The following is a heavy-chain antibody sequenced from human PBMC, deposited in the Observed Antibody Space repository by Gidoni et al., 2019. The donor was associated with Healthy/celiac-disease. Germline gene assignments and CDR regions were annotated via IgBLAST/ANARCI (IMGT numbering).Heavy chain of an antibody. CDR1: GGSISSRSYY. J-gene: IGHJ4*02. CDR2: IYYSGST. V-gene: IGHV4-39*07. D-gene: IGHD5-18*01. Sequence: QLQLQESGPGLVKPSETLSLTCTVYGGSISSRSYYWGWSRQPPGKGLEWIGSIYYSGSTYYNPSLKSRVTISVDTSKNQFALKLSSVTAADTAVYYCARGDPGIQLWPHPGNFDYWGQGTLVTVSS. CDR3: ARGDPGIQLWPHPGNFDY.